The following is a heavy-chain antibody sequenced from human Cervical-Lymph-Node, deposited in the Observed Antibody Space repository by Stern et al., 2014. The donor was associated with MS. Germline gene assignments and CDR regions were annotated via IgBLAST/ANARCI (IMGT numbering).Heavy chain of an antibody. CDR2: IYPGGSDA. J-gene: IGHJ3*02. CDR3: ARLVAPGGDAFDI. Sequence: VQLVQSGGEMKKPGESLQISCQGSGYTFTNYWIGWVRQMPGKGLEWVGVIYPGGSDARYRPSFRGQVTISADKSLNTASLQRTSQRASDTAIYYCARLVAPGGDAFDIWGQGTWVIVSS. D-gene: IGHD3-16*02. V-gene: IGHV5-51*01. CDR1: GYTFTNYW.